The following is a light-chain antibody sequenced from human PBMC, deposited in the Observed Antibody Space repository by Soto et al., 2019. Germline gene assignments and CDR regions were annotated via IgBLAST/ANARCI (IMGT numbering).Light chain of an antibody. Sequence: EVVLTQSPGTLSLSPGERATLSCRASQSVRNNYFAWYQQKPGQSPKLLIFGSSDRATGIPDRFSGSGSGTDLTLTISRLEPEDFAVYYCQQYGSSPPYTFGQGTKLEIK. J-gene: IGKJ2*01. CDR1: QSVRNNY. CDR3: QQYGSSPPYT. V-gene: IGKV3-20*01. CDR2: GSS.